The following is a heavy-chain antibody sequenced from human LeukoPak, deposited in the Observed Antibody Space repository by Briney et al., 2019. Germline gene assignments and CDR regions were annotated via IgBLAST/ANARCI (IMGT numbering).Heavy chain of an antibody. V-gene: IGHV3-21*01. CDR3: ARHTLHFDGWGIDY. D-gene: IGHD3-9*01. CDR1: GFTFSSYS. Sequence: KSGGSLRLSCTASGFTFSSYSMNWVRQAPGKGLEWVSSISSSGTYIYYADSVKGRFTISRDNAKNSLYLQMNSLRAEDTAVYYCARHTLHFDGWGIDYWGQGTLVTVSS. CDR2: ISSSGTYI. J-gene: IGHJ4*02.